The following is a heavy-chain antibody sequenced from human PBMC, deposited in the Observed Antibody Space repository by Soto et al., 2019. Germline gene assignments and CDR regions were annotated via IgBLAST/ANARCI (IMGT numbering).Heavy chain of an antibody. Sequence: GESLKIPCKGSGYSFTSYRIGWVRQMPGKGLEWMGIIYPGDSDTRYSPSFQGQVTISADKSISTAYLQWSSLKASDTAMYYCARHQRWFGELFYYYGMDVWGQGTTVTVSS. V-gene: IGHV5-51*01. J-gene: IGHJ6*02. CDR3: ARHQRWFGELFYYYGMDV. CDR2: IYPGDSDT. CDR1: GYSFTSYR. D-gene: IGHD3-10*01.